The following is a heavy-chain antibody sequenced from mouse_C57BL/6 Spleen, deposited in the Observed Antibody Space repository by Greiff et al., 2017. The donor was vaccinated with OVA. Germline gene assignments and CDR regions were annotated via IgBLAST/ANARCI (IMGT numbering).Heavy chain of an antibody. V-gene: IGHV1-81*01. CDR2: IYPRSGNN. Sequence: QVQLQQSGAELARPGASVKLSCKASGYTFTSYGISWVKQRTGQGLEWIGEIYPRSGNNYYNEKFKGKATLTADKSSSTAYMELRSLTSEDSAVYFCAREGYYGSSPHYFDYWGQGTTLTVSS. CDR3: AREGYYGSSPHYFDY. CDR1: GYTFTSYG. D-gene: IGHD1-1*01. J-gene: IGHJ2*01.